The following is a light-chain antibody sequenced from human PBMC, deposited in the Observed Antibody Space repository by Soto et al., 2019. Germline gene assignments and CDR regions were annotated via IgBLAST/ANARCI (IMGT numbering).Light chain of an antibody. J-gene: IGKJ4*02. CDR3: QQYITYST. CDR1: QSISTS. V-gene: IGKV1-5*01. CDR2: GAA. Sequence: DIQMTQSPSTLSASVGDTVTITCRASQSISTSLAWYQQKPGKAPNLRISGAATLEEGVPSRFRGSGSGTEFTLTITGLQTDDFATYYCQQYITYSTFGEGTRVEIE.